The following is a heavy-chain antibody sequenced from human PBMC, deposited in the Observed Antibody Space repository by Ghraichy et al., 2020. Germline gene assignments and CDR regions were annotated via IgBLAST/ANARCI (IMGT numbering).Heavy chain of an antibody. J-gene: IGHJ5*02. V-gene: IGHV4-31*03. CDR2: IYYSGST. Sequence: SETLSLTCTVSGGSISSGGYYWSWIRQHPGKGLEWIGYIYYSGSTYYNPSLKSRVTISVDTSKNQFSLKLSSVTAADTAVYYCARGLTIFGVGNWFDPWGQGTLVTVSS. CDR1: GGSISSGGYY. D-gene: IGHD3-3*01. CDR3: ARGLTIFGVGNWFDP.